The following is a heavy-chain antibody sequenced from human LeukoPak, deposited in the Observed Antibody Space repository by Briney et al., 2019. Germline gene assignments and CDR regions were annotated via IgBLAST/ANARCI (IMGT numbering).Heavy chain of an antibody. Sequence: SETLSLTCTVSGGSISSYYWSWIRQPPGKGLEWIGYMYNSGSANYNPSLKSRVTISVDTSKNQFSLKLSSVTAADTAVYYCAREVSSGPLDYWGQGTLVTVSS. J-gene: IGHJ4*02. CDR2: MYNSGSA. CDR3: AREVSSGPLDY. V-gene: IGHV4-59*01. D-gene: IGHD6-19*01. CDR1: GGSISSYY.